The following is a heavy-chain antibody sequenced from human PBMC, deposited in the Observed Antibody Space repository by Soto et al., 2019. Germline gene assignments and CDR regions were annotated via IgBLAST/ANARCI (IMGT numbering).Heavy chain of an antibody. J-gene: IGHJ4*02. CDR3: ALTIATLYYFAS. D-gene: IGHD2-15*01. CDR2: IYYSGST. V-gene: IGHV4-39*01. CDR1: GGSISSSSYY. Sequence: QLQLQESGPGLVKPSETLSLTCTVSGGSISSSSYYWGWIRQPPGEGQEWIGSIYYSGSTYYNPSLTSRVTLAVDTSQNQFSLTLSSVTAADTAVYYCALTIATLYYFASCGQRTLVTVSS.